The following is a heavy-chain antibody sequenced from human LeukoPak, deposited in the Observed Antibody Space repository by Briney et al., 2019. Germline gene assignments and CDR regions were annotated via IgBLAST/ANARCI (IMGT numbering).Heavy chain of an antibody. D-gene: IGHD3-9*01. V-gene: IGHV3-21*01. CDR1: GFPFSSYS. J-gene: IGHJ6*02. CDR2: LSSSSSYI. CDR3: ANVRPEGLRYFDWLDV. Sequence: GGSLRLSFSASGFPFSSYSMNWVRPAPGKGLGWVSSLSSSSSYIYYADSVKGRFTISRDNAKNSLYLQMNSLRAEDTAVYYCANVRPEGLRYFDWLDVWGQGTTVTVSS.